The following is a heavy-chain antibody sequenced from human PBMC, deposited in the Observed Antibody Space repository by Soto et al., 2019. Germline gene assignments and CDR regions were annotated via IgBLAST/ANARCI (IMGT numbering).Heavy chain of an antibody. Sequence: QLQLQESGPGLVKPSETLSLTCTVSGGSISSSSYYWGWIRQPPGKGLEWIGSIYYSGSTYYNPSLNSLVTISVDTSKNPFSLELSSVTAADTAVYYCARRESYDILTGYYHFDYWGQGTLVTVSS. V-gene: IGHV4-39*01. J-gene: IGHJ4*02. CDR2: IYYSGST. CDR1: GGSISSSSYY. D-gene: IGHD3-9*01. CDR3: ARRESYDILTGYYHFDY.